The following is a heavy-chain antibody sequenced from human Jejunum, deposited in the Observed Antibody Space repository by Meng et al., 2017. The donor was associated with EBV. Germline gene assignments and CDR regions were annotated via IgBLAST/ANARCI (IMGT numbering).Heavy chain of an antibody. CDR3: AHSPMRTSSSGYPRGFDY. V-gene: IGHV2-5*02. CDR1: GFSLTTRGVG. CDR2: IYWDDDK. D-gene: IGHD5-12*01. J-gene: IGHJ4*02. Sequence: NTLTDSAPTRVKPTQTLTLTCTFSGFSLTTRGVGVGWIRQPPGKAPEWLALIYWDDDKRYSPSLKSRLTITKDTSKNQVVLTMTNMDPVDTGTYFCAHSPMRTSSSGYPRGFDYWGQGTLVRLL.